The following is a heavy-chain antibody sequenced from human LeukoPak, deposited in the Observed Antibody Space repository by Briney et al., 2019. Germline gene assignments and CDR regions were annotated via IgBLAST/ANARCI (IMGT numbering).Heavy chain of an antibody. CDR3: ARDGFWTVTYHWFDP. V-gene: IGHV4-34*01. CDR2: INHSGST. Sequence: SETLSLTCAVYGGSFSGYYWSWIRQPPGKGLEWIGEINHSGSTNYNPSLKSRVTISVDTSKNQFSLKLSSVTAADTAVYYCARDGFWTVTYHWFDPWGQGTLVTVSS. CDR1: GGSFSGYY. J-gene: IGHJ5*02. D-gene: IGHD3-3*01.